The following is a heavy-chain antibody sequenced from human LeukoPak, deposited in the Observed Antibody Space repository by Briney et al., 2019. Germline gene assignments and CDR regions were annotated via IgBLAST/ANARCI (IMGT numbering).Heavy chain of an antibody. V-gene: IGHV3-74*01. CDR3: ARDNYGDYGLKY. CDR1: GFTFSSYW. Sequence: PGGSLRLSCAASGFTFSSYWMHWVRQAPGKGLVWVSRIDSDGSSTSYAGSVKGRFTISRDNAKNTLYLQMNSLRAEDTAVYYCARDNYGDYGLKYWGQGTLVTVSS. D-gene: IGHD4-17*01. J-gene: IGHJ4*02. CDR2: IDSDGSST.